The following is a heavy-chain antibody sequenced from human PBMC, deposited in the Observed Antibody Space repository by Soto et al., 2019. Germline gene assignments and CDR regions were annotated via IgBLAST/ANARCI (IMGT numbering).Heavy chain of an antibody. D-gene: IGHD6-13*01. V-gene: IGHV3-30*18. Sequence: QVQLVESGGGVVQPGRSLRLSCAGSGFTFSSYGMHWVRQAPGKGLEWVAVISYDGSNKYYADSVKGRFTISRDNSKNTLYLQMSSLRAEDTAVYYCAKDPWAGSSWYATYDAFDIWGQGTMVTVSS. CDR2: ISYDGSNK. J-gene: IGHJ3*02. CDR1: GFTFSSYG. CDR3: AKDPWAGSSWYATYDAFDI.